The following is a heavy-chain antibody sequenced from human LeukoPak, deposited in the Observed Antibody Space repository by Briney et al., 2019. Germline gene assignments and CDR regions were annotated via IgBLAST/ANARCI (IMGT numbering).Heavy chain of an antibody. CDR1: GFSFSNYW. V-gene: IGHV3-7*05. CDR3: ARASDPWLQLT. Sequence: GGTLTLSCAASGFSFSNYWMIWVRQAPGKGLEWVGNIKQDGSEKRYADSVRGRFSISRDNAQTSLYLQMSSLRAEDTAVYYCARASDPWLQLTWGQGTLVTVSS. D-gene: IGHD5-24*01. CDR2: IKQDGSEK. J-gene: IGHJ5*02.